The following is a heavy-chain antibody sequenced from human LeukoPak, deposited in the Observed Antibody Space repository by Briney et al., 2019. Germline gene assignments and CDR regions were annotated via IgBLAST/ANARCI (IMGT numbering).Heavy chain of an antibody. CDR3: ARVRGGRSWYYYGMDV. V-gene: IGHV3-30-3*01. CDR2: ISYDGSNK. D-gene: IGHD3-16*01. CDR1: GFTFSSYA. J-gene: IGHJ6*02. Sequence: HPGGSLRLSCAASGFTFSSYAMHWVRQAPGKGLEWVAVISYDGSNKYYADSVKGRFTISRDNSKNTLYLQMNSLRAEDTAMYYCARVRGGRSWYYYGMDVWGRGTTVTVSS.